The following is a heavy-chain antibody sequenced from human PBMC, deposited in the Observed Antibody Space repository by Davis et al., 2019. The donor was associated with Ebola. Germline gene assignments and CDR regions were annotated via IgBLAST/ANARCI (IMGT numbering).Heavy chain of an antibody. Sequence: AASLKVSCKASGHTLTSYYMHWVRQAPGQGLEWMGIINPSSGSTDYAQKFQGRVTMTRDTSTSTVYMELSSLRSEDTAVYYCTRDQFVVGASDAFDIWGQGTMVTVSS. J-gene: IGHJ3*02. D-gene: IGHD2-21*01. CDR1: GHTLTSYY. V-gene: IGHV1-46*01. CDR2: INPSSGST. CDR3: TRDQFVVGASDAFDI.